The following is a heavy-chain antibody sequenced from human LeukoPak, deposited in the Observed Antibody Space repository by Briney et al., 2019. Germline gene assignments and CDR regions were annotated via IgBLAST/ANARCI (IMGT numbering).Heavy chain of an antibody. CDR1: GFTFSSYA. CDR3: AKGFGYYYDSSGYHPFDF. J-gene: IGHJ4*02. Sequence: PGGSLRLSCAASGFTFSSYAMSWVRQPPRKGLEWVSAISGIGGGTYYADSVKGQFTISRDKSKNTVYLQMNSLSAEDTAVYYCAKGFGYYYDSSGYHPFDFWGQGTLVTVSS. CDR2: ISGIGGGT. D-gene: IGHD3-22*01. V-gene: IGHV3-23*01.